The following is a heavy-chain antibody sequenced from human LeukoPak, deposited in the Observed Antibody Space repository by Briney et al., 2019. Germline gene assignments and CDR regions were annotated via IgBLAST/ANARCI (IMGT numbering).Heavy chain of an antibody. Sequence: ASVKVSCKASGYTFTGYYLQWVRQAPGLGLEWMGWLNPSSGATEYSQKFQGRVTITRDTSISTVYMELTRLRSDDTAVYYCARDLTPGYYMDVWGKGTTVTVSS. CDR3: ARDLTPGYYMDV. V-gene: IGHV1-2*02. D-gene: IGHD2-2*01. J-gene: IGHJ6*03. CDR2: LNPSSGAT. CDR1: GYTFTGYY.